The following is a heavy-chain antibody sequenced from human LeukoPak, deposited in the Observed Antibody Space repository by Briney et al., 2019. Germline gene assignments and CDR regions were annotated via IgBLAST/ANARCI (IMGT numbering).Heavy chain of an antibody. V-gene: IGHV4-4*07. CDR3: ARDMRWYDPEGPGDAFDI. J-gene: IGHJ3*02. D-gene: IGHD2-15*01. Sequence: PSETLSLTCTVSGGSISSYYWSWIRQPAGKGLEWIGRIYTSGSTNYNPSLKSRVTMSVDTSKNQFSLKLSSVTAADTAVYYCARDMRWYDPEGPGDAFDIWGQGTMVTVSS. CDR2: IYTSGST. CDR1: GGSISSYY.